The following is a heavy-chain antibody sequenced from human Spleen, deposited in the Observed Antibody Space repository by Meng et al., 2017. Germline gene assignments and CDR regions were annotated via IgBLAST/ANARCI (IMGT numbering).Heavy chain of an antibody. CDR2: ISSDSRYI. CDR1: GFTFSNYS. Sequence: LLVESGGGLVTPRRLLRFSCAASGFTFSNYSMNWVRQAPGEGLEWVSSISSDSRYIFYADSVKGRFTISRDNAKNSLYLQMNSLSPEDTAVFYCARFGTVGVATGDFWGQGTLVTVSS. J-gene: IGHJ4*02. CDR3: ARFGTVGVATGDF. V-gene: IGHV3-21*01. D-gene: IGHD2-15*01.